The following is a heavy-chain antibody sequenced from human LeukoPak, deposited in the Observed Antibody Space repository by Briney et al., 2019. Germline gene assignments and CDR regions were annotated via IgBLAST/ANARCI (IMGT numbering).Heavy chain of an antibody. Sequence: GGSLRLSCAASGFTFSSYEMNWVRQAPGKGLEWVSSISSSSSYIYYADSVKGRFTISRDNAKNSLFLHMTSLRAEDTAVYYCASLDFWSGKDYYYGMDVWGQGTTVTVSS. J-gene: IGHJ6*02. D-gene: IGHD3-3*01. CDR1: GFTFSSYE. CDR3: ASLDFWSGKDYYYGMDV. CDR2: ISSSSSYI. V-gene: IGHV3-21*01.